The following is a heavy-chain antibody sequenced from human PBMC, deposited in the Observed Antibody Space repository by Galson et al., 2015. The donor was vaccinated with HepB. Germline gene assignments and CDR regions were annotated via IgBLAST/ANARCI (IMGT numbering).Heavy chain of an antibody. J-gene: IGHJ5*02. CDR1: GYTFTSYG. CDR3: ARVGLRFLEWLHDGGFDP. D-gene: IGHD3-3*01. V-gene: IGHV1-18*01. Sequence: SVKVSCKASGYTFTSYGISWVRQAPGQGLEWMGWISAYNGNTNYAQKLQGRVTMTTDTSTSTAYMELRSLRSDDTAVYYCARVGLRFLEWLHDGGFDPWGQGTLVTVSS. CDR2: ISAYNGNT.